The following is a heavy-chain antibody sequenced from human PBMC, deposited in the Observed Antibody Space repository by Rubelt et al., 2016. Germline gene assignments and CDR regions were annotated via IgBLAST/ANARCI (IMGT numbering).Heavy chain of an antibody. V-gene: IGHV1-24*01. Sequence: QVQLVQSGAEVKKPGASVKVSCKVSGYTLTELSMHWVRQAPGKGLEWMGGFDPEDGETIYAQKFPGRVTLPEDTSTYTAYMGLSRLRSEDTAVYYCATVQQNWFAMVRGVVNDYWGQGTLVTVSS. D-gene: IGHD3-10*01. CDR2: FDPEDGET. J-gene: IGHJ4*02. CDR3: ATVQQNWFAMVRGVVNDY. CDR1: GYTLTELS.